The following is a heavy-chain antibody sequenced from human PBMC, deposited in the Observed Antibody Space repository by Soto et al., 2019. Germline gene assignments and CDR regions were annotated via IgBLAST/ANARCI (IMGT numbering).Heavy chain of an antibody. Sequence: SETLSLTCAVYGGSFSGYYWSWIRQPPGKGLEWIGEINHSGSTNYNPSLKSRVTISVDTSKNQFSLKLSSVTAADTAVYYCARGDRRDQGLYYFDYWGQGTLVTVSS. J-gene: IGHJ4*02. CDR3: ARGDRRDQGLYYFDY. CDR2: INHSGST. D-gene: IGHD2-2*01. V-gene: IGHV4-34*01. CDR1: GGSFSGYY.